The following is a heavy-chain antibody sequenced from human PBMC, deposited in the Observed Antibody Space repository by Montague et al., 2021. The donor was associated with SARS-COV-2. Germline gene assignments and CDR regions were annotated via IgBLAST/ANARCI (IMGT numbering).Heavy chain of an antibody. CDR3: ARWGLNSAFDI. V-gene: IGHV4-39*02. J-gene: IGHJ3*02. Sequence: SETLSLTCSVSGDSISRSHYFWAWIRQPPGTGLEWIGSIYLTGKIYYHPSLKSRVTISIDTSKNHFSLRLSSVTAADSAVFYCARWGLNSAFDIWGLGTMITISS. CDR1: GDSISRSHYF. CDR2: IYLTGKI. D-gene: IGHD7-27*01.